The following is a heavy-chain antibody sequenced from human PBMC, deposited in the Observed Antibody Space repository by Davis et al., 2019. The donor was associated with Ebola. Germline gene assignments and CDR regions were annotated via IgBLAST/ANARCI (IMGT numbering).Heavy chain of an antibody. Sequence: GESLKISCAASGFTVSSNYMSWVRQAPGKGLEWVSVIYSGGSTYYADSVKGRFTISRDNSKNTLYLQMNSLRAEDTAVYYCAKDRRIAAAGTIYFDYWGQGTLVTVSS. CDR3: AKDRRIAAAGTIYFDY. J-gene: IGHJ4*02. CDR1: GFTVSSNY. V-gene: IGHV3-53*01. D-gene: IGHD6-13*01. CDR2: IYSGGST.